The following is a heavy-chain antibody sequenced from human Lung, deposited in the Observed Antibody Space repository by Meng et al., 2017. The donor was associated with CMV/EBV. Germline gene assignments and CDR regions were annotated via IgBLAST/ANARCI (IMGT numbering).Heavy chain of an antibody. CDR2: INTDGTTI. CDR3: ARKRTNWRGPVFDY. D-gene: IGHD2-8*01. Sequence: GGSLRLXXAASGFTFGHSWMHWVRQAPGKGLVWVSVINTDGTTINYADSVKGRFTISRDNAKNTLYLQMDSLRADDTALYYCARKRTNWRGPVFDYWGQGXLVTVSS. V-gene: IGHV3-74*01. CDR1: GFTFGHSW. J-gene: IGHJ4*02.